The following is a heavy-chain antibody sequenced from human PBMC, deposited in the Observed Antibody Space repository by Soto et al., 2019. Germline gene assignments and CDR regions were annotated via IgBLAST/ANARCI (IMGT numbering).Heavy chain of an antibody. D-gene: IGHD4-17*01. CDR2: ISYDGSNK. V-gene: IGHV3-30*18. J-gene: IGHJ6*02. CDR3: AKDLVKTTVTPGDYYYYGMDV. Sequence: GESLKISCAASGFTFSSYGMHWVRQAPGKGLEWVAVISYDGSNKYYADSVKGRFTISRDNSKNTLYLQMNSLRAEDTAVYYCAKDLVKTTVTPGDYYYYGMDVWGQGTTVTVSS. CDR1: GFTFSSYG.